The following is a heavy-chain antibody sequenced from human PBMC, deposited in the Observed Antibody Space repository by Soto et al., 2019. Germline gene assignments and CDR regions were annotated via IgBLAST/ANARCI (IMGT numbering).Heavy chain of an antibody. CDR3: AKEVPDVVASYVVGATPCHFDR. J-gene: IGHJ4*02. CDR2: ISGSGSRT. CDR1: GFTFSSYA. D-gene: IGHD3-10*01. Sequence: GGSLRLSCAASGFTFSSYAMSWVRQAPGKGLEWVSAISGSGSRTYYADSVKGRFTITRDNAKNTLYLQMRSLTAEDTAVYYCAKEVPDVVASYVVGATPCHFDRWGQGALVTVSS. V-gene: IGHV3-23*01.